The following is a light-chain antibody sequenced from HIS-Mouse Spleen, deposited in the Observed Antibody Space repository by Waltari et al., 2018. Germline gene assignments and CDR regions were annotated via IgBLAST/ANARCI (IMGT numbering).Light chain of an antibody. CDR1: SSDVGGYNY. Sequence: QSALTQPASVSGSPGQSITISCTGTSSDVGGYNYVSWYQQHPGKAPKLMIYEVSNRPSGVSNRFSGSKSGNTASLTISGLQAEDEADYYCSSYTSSSTLGFFGTGTKVTV. CDR3: SSYTSSSTLGF. J-gene: IGLJ1*01. V-gene: IGLV2-14*01. CDR2: EVS.